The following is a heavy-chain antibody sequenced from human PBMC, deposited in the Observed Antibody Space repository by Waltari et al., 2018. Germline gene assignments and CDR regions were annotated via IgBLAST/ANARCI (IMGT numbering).Heavy chain of an antibody. D-gene: IGHD4-17*01. J-gene: IGHJ4*02. CDR1: GFTFSSYS. CDR3: ARAGATVTTLVVY. Sequence: EVQLVESGGGLVKPGESLGLSCAASGFTFSSYSMNWVRQAPGKGLEWVSSISSSSSYIHYADSVKGRFTISRDNAKNSLYLQMNSLRAEDTAVYYCARAGATVTTLVVYWGQGTLVTVSS. CDR2: ISSSSSYI. V-gene: IGHV3-21*01.